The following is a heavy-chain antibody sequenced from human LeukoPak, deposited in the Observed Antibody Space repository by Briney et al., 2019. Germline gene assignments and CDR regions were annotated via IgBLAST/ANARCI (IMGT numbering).Heavy chain of an antibody. J-gene: IGHJ6*03. CDR1: GGSISSSSYY. V-gene: IGHV4-39*07. D-gene: IGHD3-3*01. CDR3: ARGARPFTIFGVVPENYYYMDV. CDR2: INHSGST. Sequence: SETLSLTCTVSGGSISSSSYYWSWIRQPPGKGLEWIGEINHSGSTNYNPSLKSRVTISVDTSKNQFSLKLSSVTAADTAVYYCARGARPFTIFGVVPENYYYMDVWGKGTTVTVSS.